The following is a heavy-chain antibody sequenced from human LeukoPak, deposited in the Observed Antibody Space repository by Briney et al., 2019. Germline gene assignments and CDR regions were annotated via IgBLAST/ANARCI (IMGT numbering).Heavy chain of an antibody. V-gene: IGHV3-30*02. CDR1: GFSFSSYG. D-gene: IGHD4-17*01. J-gene: IGHJ4*02. Sequence: GGSQRLSCAASGFSFSSYGMHWVRQAPGKGLEWVAFIRSDGSNEHYADSVKGRFTISRDNSKNTLYLQMNRLRAEDTAVYYCAKEGYGDLRGGDYWGQGTLVTVSS. CDR3: AKEGYGDLRGGDY. CDR2: IRSDGSNE.